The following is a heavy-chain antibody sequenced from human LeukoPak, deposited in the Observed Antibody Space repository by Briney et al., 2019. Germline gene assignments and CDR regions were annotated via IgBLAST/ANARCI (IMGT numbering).Heavy chain of an antibody. CDR1: GGSISSHY. J-gene: IGHJ4*02. D-gene: IGHD3-22*01. V-gene: IGHV4-59*11. Sequence: PSETLSLTCTVSGGSISSHYWSWIRQPPGKGLEWIGYIYYSGSTKFNPSLKSRVTISVDTAKNQFSLKLSSVTVADTAVYYCARGGGVTYYDSTGYLWYFDYWGQGTLVTVSS. CDR2: IYYSGST. CDR3: ARGGGVTYYDSTGYLWYFDY.